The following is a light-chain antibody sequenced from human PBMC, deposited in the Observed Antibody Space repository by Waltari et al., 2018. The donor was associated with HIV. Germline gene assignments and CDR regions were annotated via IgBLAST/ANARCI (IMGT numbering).Light chain of an antibody. J-gene: IGLJ1*01. V-gene: IGLV2-11*01. CDR2: DVT. CDR1: STDVGGYHY. CDR3: CSYTGSKIYV. Sequence: QSALTQPRSVSGSPGPSVTVSCPGTSTDVGGYHYVSWYQQHPGQAPKFIIFDVTARPSGIPDRFSGSKSGNTASLTISGLQAEDEADYYCCSYTGSKIYVFGTGTQVTVL.